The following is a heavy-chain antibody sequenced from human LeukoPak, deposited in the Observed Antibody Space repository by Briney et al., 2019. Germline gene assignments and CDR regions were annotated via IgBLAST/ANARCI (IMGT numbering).Heavy chain of an antibody. CDR2: IYYSGST. D-gene: IGHD2-21*02. CDR1: GVSISSYY. CDR3: AATYCGGDCPFDY. J-gene: IGHJ4*02. Sequence: PSETLSLTCTVSGVSISSYYWSWIRQPPGKGLEWIGYIYYSGSTNYNPSLKSRVTISVDTSKNQFSLKLSSVTAADTAVYYCAATYCGGDCPFDYWGQGTLVTVSS. V-gene: IGHV4-59*08.